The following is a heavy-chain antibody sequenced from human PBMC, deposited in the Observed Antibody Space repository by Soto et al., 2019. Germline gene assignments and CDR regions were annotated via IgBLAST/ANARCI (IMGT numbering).Heavy chain of an antibody. CDR2: IIPIFGTA. V-gene: IGHV1-69*13. J-gene: IGHJ3*02. D-gene: IGHD3-22*01. CDR1: GGTFSSYA. CDR3: ARALYDSSGYYARSAFDI. Sequence: ASVKVSCKASGGTFSSYAISWVRQAPGQGLEWMGGIIPIFGTANYAQKFQGRVTITADESTSTAYMELSSLRSEDTAVYYCARALYDSSGYYARSAFDIWGQGTMVTVSS.